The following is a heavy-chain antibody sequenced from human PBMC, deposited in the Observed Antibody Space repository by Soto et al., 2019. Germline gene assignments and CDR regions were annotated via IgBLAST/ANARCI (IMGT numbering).Heavy chain of an antibody. D-gene: IGHD3-16*01. CDR3: ARIGTVTTFGDYYYYMDV. CDR1: GYTFTSYD. CDR2: MNPNSGNT. V-gene: IGHV1-8*01. J-gene: IGHJ6*03. Sequence: QVPLVQSGAEVKKPGASVKVSCKASGYTFTSYDINWVRQATGQGLEWMGWMNPNSGNTGYAQKFQGRVTMTRNTSISTAYMELSSLRSEDTAVYYCARIGTVTTFGDYYYYMDVWGKGTTDTVSS.